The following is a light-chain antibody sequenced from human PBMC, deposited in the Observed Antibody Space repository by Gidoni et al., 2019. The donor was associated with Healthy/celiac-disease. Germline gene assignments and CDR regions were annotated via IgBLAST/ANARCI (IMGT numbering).Light chain of an antibody. J-gene: IGKJ1*01. CDR1: QSISSW. CDR2: KAS. Sequence: IQMTQSPSTLSASVGDRVTITCRASQSISSWLAWYQQKPGKAPKRLIYKASSLESGVPSSFSGSGSGTEFTLTISSRQPDDFATYYCQQYNSYPWTFGQGTKVEIK. V-gene: IGKV1-5*03. CDR3: QQYNSYPWT.